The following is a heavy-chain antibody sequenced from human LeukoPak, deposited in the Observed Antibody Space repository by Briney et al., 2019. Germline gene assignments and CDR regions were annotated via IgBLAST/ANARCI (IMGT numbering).Heavy chain of an antibody. Sequence: GGSLRLSCAASGFTFSSYGMHWVRQAPGKGLEWVSSISSSSSYIYYADSVKGRFTISRDNAKNSLYLQMNSLRAEDTAVYYCARDGRDGYNWSPYYFDYWGQGTLVTVSS. CDR2: ISSSSSYI. V-gene: IGHV3-21*01. CDR3: ARDGRDGYNWSPYYFDY. D-gene: IGHD5-24*01. CDR1: GFTFSSYG. J-gene: IGHJ4*02.